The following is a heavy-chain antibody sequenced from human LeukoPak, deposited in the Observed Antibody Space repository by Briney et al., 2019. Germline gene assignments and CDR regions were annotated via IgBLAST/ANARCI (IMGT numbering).Heavy chain of an antibody. CDR3: SEKGAENYYDSSGYYHYDYYYMDV. CDR1: GFTFSYYY. V-gene: IGHV3-11*01. D-gene: IGHD3-22*01. J-gene: IGHJ6*03. Sequence: PGGSLRLSCAATGFTFSYYYISWLRQAPGKGLEWVSYISCSGSTIYYADSVKGRFTIYRDKAKHSLYLPMNSLRADGTAVRYCSEKGAENYYDSSGYYHYDYYYMDVWGKGTTVTISS. CDR2: ISCSGSTI.